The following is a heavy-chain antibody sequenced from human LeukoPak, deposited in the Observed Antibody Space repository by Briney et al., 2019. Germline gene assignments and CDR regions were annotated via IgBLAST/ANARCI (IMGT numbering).Heavy chain of an antibody. Sequence: PGGSLRLSCTASGFTFSSYSMSWVRQGPGTGLEWVSAISGSGDTTFYADSVKGRFTISRDNSKKTLYLQVNSLRAEDTAVYFCAKDLTTERTPGVDSWGQGTLVTVSS. D-gene: IGHD4-17*01. CDR1: GFTFSSYS. V-gene: IGHV3-23*01. J-gene: IGHJ4*02. CDR3: AKDLTTERTPGVDS. CDR2: ISGSGDTT.